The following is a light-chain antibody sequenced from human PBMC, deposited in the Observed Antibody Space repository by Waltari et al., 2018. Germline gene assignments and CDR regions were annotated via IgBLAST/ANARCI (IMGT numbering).Light chain of an antibody. J-gene: IGLJ2*01. CDR3: CSYAGSPTYVF. V-gene: IGLV2-23*02. CDR2: GVN. Sequence: QSALIQPASVSGSPGQSIIISCTGTSSDVGTYDIVSWYQQHPGKVPKVLIYGVNKRPSGISDRFSGSKSGNTASLTISGLQAEDEADYYCCSYAGSPTYVFFGGGTTLTVL. CDR1: SSDVGTYDI.